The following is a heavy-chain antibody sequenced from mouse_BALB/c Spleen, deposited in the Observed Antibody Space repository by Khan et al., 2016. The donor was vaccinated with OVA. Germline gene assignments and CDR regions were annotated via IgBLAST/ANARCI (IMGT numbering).Heavy chain of an antibody. Sequence: QVQLQQPGPELVRPGASVKLSCTASGYTFTNYWINWVQPRPGQGLEWIGNIYPSDSYTTYTQQFKDKATLPVDTSSSPASLQLSSPTSSASAVYYCTREGVDGSSFAYWGQGTLVTVSA. CDR1: GYTFTNYW. V-gene: IGHV1-69*02. J-gene: IGHJ3*01. CDR3: TREGVDGSSFAY. CDR2: IYPSDSYT. D-gene: IGHD2-3*01.